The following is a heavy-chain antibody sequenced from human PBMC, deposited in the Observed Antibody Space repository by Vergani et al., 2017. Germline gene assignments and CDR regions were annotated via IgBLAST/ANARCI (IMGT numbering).Heavy chain of an antibody. CDR3: AREWYSSGWQDAFDI. J-gene: IGHJ3*02. Sequence: VQLVQSGAEVKKPGGSLRLSCAASGFTFSSYAMSWVRQAPGKGLEWVSAISGSGGSTYYADSVKGRFTISRDNAKNTLYLQMNSLRAEDTAVYYCAREWYSSGWQDAFDIWGQGTMVTVSS. V-gene: IGHV3-23*04. D-gene: IGHD6-19*01. CDR2: ISGSGGST. CDR1: GFTFSSYA.